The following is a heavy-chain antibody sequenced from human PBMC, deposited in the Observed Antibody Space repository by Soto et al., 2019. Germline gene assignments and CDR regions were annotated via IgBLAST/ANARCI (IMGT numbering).Heavy chain of an antibody. Sequence: QVQLVQSGAEVKKPGSSVKVSCKASGGTFSTYTLYWVRQAPGQGLEWMGGISRGIYIRDYAQKFQGRVTITADESTSTVYMQLSTLISEDTALYYCAGGMCFGGSCYLDVWGQGTLVTVSS. CDR3: AGGMCFGGSCYLDV. J-gene: IGHJ4*02. CDR2: ISRGIYIR. V-gene: IGHV1-69*12. D-gene: IGHD2-15*01. CDR1: GGTFSTYT.